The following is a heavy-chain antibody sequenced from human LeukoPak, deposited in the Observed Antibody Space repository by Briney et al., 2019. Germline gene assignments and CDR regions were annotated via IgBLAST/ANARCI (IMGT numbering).Heavy chain of an antibody. Sequence: GGSQRLSCGASGFTNYMSWVRQAPERGLEWVSVIYSSGSTYYVDSVRGRFTISRDKTKNTLFLQMNSLRVEDTAVYYCARDLLEPEMAAWGLGTLVTVSS. CDR3: ARDLLEPEMAA. V-gene: IGHV3-53*01. CDR2: IYSSGST. D-gene: IGHD5-24*01. J-gene: IGHJ5*02. CDR1: GFTNY.